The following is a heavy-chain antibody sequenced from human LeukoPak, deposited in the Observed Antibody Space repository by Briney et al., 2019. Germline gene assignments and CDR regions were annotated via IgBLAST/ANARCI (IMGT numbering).Heavy chain of an antibody. CDR1: GYSFTSYW. D-gene: IGHD5-12*01. Sequence: GESLKISCKGSGYSFTSYWIGWVRQMPGKGLEWMGIIYPGDSDTRYSPSFQGQVTISADKSISTAYLQWSSLKASDTAMYYCAGHLLSFGVGYDLDYWGQGTLVTVSS. V-gene: IGHV5-51*01. CDR3: AGHLLSFGVGYDLDY. J-gene: IGHJ4*02. CDR2: IYPGDSDT.